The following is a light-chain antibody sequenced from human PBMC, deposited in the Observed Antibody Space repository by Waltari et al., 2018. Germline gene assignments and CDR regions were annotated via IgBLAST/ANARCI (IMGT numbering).Light chain of an antibody. V-gene: IGLV2-23*02. J-gene: IGLJ2*01. CDR2: EVP. CDR1: SSDGGNYYL. CDR3: CSYASGSTFV. Sequence: QSALSQPASVSGSPGQSITISCAGPSSDGGNYYLVSWYQHHAGEAPILLIYEVPNPPSGVSNRFSGSKSGNTASLTISGLQAEDEADYYCCSYASGSTFVFGGGTKLTVL.